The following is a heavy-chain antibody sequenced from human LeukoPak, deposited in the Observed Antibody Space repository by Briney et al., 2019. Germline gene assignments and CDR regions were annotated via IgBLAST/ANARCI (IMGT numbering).Heavy chain of an antibody. J-gene: IGHJ4*02. CDR3: AKSGSISWFLDY. CDR1: GFTFSSYA. Sequence: GGSLRLSCAASGFTFSSYAMHWVRQAPGKGLEWVAFIRYDGSNKYYADSVKGRFTISRDTSKHTLYLQMNSLRAEDTAVYYCAKSGSISWFLDYWGQGALVTVSS. V-gene: IGHV3-30*02. D-gene: IGHD6-13*01. CDR2: IRYDGSNK.